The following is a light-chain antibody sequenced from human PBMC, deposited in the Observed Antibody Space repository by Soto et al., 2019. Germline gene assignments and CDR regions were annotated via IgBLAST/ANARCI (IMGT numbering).Light chain of an antibody. CDR1: QSVSSY. CDR3: QQYNIWPWT. CDR2: DAS. J-gene: IGKJ1*01. V-gene: IGKV3-11*01. Sequence: IVLTQSPDTLSLSPGERVTLSCRASQSVSSYLAWYQQKPGQAPRLLIYDASNRATGIPARFSGSGSGTDFTLTISSLEPEDFAVYYCQQYNIWPWTFGQGTKVDIK.